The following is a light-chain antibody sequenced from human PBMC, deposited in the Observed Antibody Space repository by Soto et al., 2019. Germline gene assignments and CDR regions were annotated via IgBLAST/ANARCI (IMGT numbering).Light chain of an antibody. CDR2: DDN. CDR3: GSWDSSLSAYV. J-gene: IGLJ1*01. V-gene: IGLV1-51*01. CDR1: SSNIGGNS. Sequence: QSVLTQPPSVPAAPGQKVTISCSGSSSNIGGNSVSGYQQLPGTAPKLLIYDDNKRPSGIPDRFSGSKSGTSATLGITGFQTGDEADYYCGSWDSSLSAYVFGTGTKVTVL.